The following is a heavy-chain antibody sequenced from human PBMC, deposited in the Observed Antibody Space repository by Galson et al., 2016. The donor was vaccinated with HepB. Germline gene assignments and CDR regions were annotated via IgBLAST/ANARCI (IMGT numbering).Heavy chain of an antibody. J-gene: IGHJ4*02. CDR1: GFTFSTYG. CDR3: STLNPASPYFDY. Sequence: SLRLSCAASGFTFSTYGMHWVRQAPGKGLEWVALISYDGKSESYADSVKGRFTISRDNSKNTVYLQMNSLRAEDTAVYYCSTLNPASPYFDYWGQGTLVTVSS. CDR2: ISYDGKSE. V-gene: IGHV3-30*03.